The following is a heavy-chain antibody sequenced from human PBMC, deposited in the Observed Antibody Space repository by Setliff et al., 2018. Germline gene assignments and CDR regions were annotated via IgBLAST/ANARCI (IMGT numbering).Heavy chain of an antibody. D-gene: IGHD3-9*01. CDR2: VHASGSP. V-gene: IGHV4-61*02. J-gene: IGHJ4*02. CDR3: AKERYFDWFFEN. Sequence: SETLSLTCTVSGGSIRSGSFYWSWIRQSAEKGLEWIGRVHASGSPNYNPSFKGRVTVSLDTSTNQFSLNLNSVTAADTAVYYCAKERYFDWFFENWGQGTLVTVSS. CDR1: GGSIRSGSFY.